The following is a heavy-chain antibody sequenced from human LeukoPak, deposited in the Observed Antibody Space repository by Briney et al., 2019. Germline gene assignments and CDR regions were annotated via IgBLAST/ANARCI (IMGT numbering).Heavy chain of an antibody. V-gene: IGHV4-59*08. J-gene: IGHJ4*02. CDR2: IYYSGST. CDR3: ARFSSSGWFLDY. Sequence: SETLSLTCTVSGGSISSYYWSWIRQPPGKGLEWIGYIYYSGSTNYNPSLKSRVTISVDTSKNQFSLKLSSVTAADTAVYYCARFSSSGWFLDYWGQGTLVTVSS. CDR1: GGSISSYY. D-gene: IGHD6-19*01.